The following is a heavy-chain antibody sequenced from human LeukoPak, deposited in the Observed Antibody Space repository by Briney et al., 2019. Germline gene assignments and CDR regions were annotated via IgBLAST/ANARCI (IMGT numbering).Heavy chain of an antibody. Sequence: ASVKVSCKASGYTFTSYYMHWVRQTPGQGLEWMGIINPSGGSTSYAQKFQGRVTMTRDTSTSTVYVELSSLRSEDTAVYYCARVCLDLRFDYWGQGTLVTVSS. CDR1: GYTFTSYY. CDR3: ARVCLDLRFDY. CDR2: INPSGGST. V-gene: IGHV1-46*01. J-gene: IGHJ4*02. D-gene: IGHD1-1*01.